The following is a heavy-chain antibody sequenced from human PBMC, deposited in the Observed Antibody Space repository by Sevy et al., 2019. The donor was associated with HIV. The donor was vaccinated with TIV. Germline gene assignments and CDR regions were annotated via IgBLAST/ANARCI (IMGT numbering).Heavy chain of an antibody. Sequence: ASVKVSCKASGYTFTSYAMNWVRQAPGQGLEWMGWINTNTGNPTYAQGFTGRFVFSLDTSVSMAYLQICSLKAEDTAVYYCARGPRKTGTTTGTWFDPWGQGTLVTVSS. CDR1: GYTFTSYA. CDR3: ARGPRKTGTTTGTWFDP. D-gene: IGHD1-7*01. V-gene: IGHV7-4-1*01. J-gene: IGHJ5*02. CDR2: INTNTGNP.